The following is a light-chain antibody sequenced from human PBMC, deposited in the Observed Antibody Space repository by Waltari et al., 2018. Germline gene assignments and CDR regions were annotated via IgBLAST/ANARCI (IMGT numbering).Light chain of an antibody. CDR1: TSDVRSYNS. J-gene: IGLJ3*02. CDR3: CSYAGSSTWV. Sequence: QSALTQPRSVSGSLGQSVTISCTGSTSDVRSYNSVPWYQQHPGKAPQLLIYDVTKRPSGVPDRFGGSRSGDTASLTISGLLAEDESDYFCCSYAGSSTWVFGGGTRVTVL. V-gene: IGLV2-11*01. CDR2: DVT.